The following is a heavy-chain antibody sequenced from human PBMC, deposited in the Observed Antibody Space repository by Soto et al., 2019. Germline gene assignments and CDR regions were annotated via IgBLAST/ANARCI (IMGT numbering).Heavy chain of an antibody. D-gene: IGHD1-26*01. Sequence: EVQLVESGGGLVQPGGSLRLSCAASGFSFSNYAMDWVREAPGKGLEWVSYISASSSNIRYADSVKGRFTISRDNAKSSVYLQMNSMRADDTAVYYCASDPSRGSAWARYLDLWGRGTLVTVSS. CDR1: GFSFSNYA. J-gene: IGHJ2*01. V-gene: IGHV3-48*01. CDR2: ISASSSNI. CDR3: ASDPSRGSAWARYLDL.